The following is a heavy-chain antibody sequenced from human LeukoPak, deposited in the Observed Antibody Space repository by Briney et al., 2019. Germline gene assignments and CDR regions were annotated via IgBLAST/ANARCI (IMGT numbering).Heavy chain of an antibody. Sequence: SETLSLTCAVYGGSFSGYYWSWIRQPPGKGLEWIGEINHSGSTNYNPSLKSRVTISVDTSKNQFSLKLSSVTAADTAVYYCARASPQENIVVVAAAYFDYWGQATLVTVSS. D-gene: IGHD2-2*01. CDR2: INHSGST. V-gene: IGHV4-34*01. J-gene: IGHJ4*02. CDR3: ARASPQENIVVVAAAYFDY. CDR1: GGSFSGYY.